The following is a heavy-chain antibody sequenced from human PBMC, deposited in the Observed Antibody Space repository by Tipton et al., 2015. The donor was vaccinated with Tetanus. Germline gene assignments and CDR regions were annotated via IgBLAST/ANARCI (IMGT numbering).Heavy chain of an antibody. D-gene: IGHD3-22*01. J-gene: IGHJ4*02. CDR1: GFSLGGYS. V-gene: IGHV3-33*01. Sequence: SLRLSCAVSGFSLGGYSMSWVRQAPGKGLEWVAVTWSHGGNIYYADSVKGRCAVSRDNSKNTVYLQMNSLSAEDTAVYYCARDGDTSGHYGIFDSWGQGTLLIVSS. CDR3: ARDGDTSGHYGIFDS. CDR2: TWSHGGNI.